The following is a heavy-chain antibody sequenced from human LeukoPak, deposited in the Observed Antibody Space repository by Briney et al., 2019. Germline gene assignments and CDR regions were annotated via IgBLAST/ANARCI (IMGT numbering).Heavy chain of an antibody. Sequence: GESLKISCKTSGYDFSSKWISWVRQMPGKGLEWMGIIYPTDSITKYSPSFQGHVTMSVDTSVNTAYLQWTSLKASDTAIYYCARLAPDYADYWFDPWGQGTLVTVSS. CDR1: GYDFSSKW. CDR2: IYPTDSIT. V-gene: IGHV5-51*01. D-gene: IGHD4-17*01. CDR3: ARLAPDYADYWFDP. J-gene: IGHJ5*02.